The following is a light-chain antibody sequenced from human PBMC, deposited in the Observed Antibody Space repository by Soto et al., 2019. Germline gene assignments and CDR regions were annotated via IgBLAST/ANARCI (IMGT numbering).Light chain of an antibody. CDR3: ATWDDSLNGWV. V-gene: IGLV1-47*02. Sequence: QPVLTQPPSASGTPGQRVTISCSGSNSNLGTNFVYWYQHLPGTTPKLLVFSHNQRPSGVPDRFSGSKSGTSASLAISGLRSEDEADYYCATWDDSLNGWVFGGGTKVTVL. CDR2: SHN. J-gene: IGLJ3*02. CDR1: NSNLGTNF.